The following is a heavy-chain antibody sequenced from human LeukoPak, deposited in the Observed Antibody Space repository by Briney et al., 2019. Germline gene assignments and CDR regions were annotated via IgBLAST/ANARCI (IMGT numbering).Heavy chain of an antibody. V-gene: IGHV3-9*01. J-gene: IGHJ4*02. Sequence: GGPLRLSCAASGFTFDDYAMQWVRQAPGKGLEWVSGVSWNSGNIGYAESVKGRFTISRDNAKNSLYLQMNSLRAEDTALYYCTKSPRWAAAPDYWGRGTLVTVSS. CDR3: TKSPRWAAAPDY. CDR1: GFTFDDYA. D-gene: IGHD6-13*01. CDR2: VSWNSGNI.